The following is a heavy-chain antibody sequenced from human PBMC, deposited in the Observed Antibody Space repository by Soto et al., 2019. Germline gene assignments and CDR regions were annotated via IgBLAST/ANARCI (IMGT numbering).Heavy chain of an antibody. Sequence: QVQLVQSGAEVKKPGSSVKVSCKASGGTFSSYAISWVRQAPGQGLEWMGGIIPIFGTANYAQKFQGRVTITADESTSQAYMELSSLRSEDTAVYYCARAYCSGGSCYFPYYYYGMDVWGQGTTVTVSS. J-gene: IGHJ6*02. V-gene: IGHV1-69*12. CDR3: ARAYCSGGSCYFPYYYYGMDV. CDR1: GGTFSSYA. D-gene: IGHD2-15*01. CDR2: IIPIFGTA.